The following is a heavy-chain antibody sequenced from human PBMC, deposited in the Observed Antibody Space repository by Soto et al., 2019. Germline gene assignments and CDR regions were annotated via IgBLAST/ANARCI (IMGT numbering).Heavy chain of an antibody. Sequence: PGGSLRLSCAASGFTFSSYVMHWVRQAPGKGLEWVAVISYDGNSKYYADFVKGRFTISRDNSKNTLYLQMNSLRAEDTAVYYCAIVRGRYCSGGTCYLFDCWGQGTLVTVSS. J-gene: IGHJ4*02. CDR3: AIVRGRYCSGGTCYLFDC. D-gene: IGHD2-15*01. CDR1: GFTFSSYV. V-gene: IGHV3-30*03. CDR2: ISYDGNSK.